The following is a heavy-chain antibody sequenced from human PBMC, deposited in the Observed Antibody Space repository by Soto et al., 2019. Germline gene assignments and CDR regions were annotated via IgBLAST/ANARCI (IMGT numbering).Heavy chain of an antibody. CDR2: IYYSGST. D-gene: IGHD2-15*01. V-gene: IGHV4-59*01. CDR3: AREGFAAAEDY. Sequence: PSEALALSCAVSGCSISSYYWSWIRQPPGKGLEWIGYIYYSGSTNYNPSLKSRVTISVDTSRTEFSLKLSSVTAADTAVYYCAREGFAAAEDYWGQGTQVTVSS. CDR1: GCSISSYY. J-gene: IGHJ4*02.